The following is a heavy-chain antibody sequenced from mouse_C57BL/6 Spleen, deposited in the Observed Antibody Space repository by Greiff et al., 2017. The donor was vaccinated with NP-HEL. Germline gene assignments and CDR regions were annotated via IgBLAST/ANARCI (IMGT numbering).Heavy chain of an antibody. CDR2: IDPSDSYT. D-gene: IGHD2-1*01. CDR1: GYTFTSYW. CDR3: ARRGGNPYAMDY. V-gene: IGHV1-50*01. J-gene: IGHJ4*01. Sequence: QVQLQQPGAELVKPGASVKLSCKASGYTFTSYWMQWVKQRPGQGLEWIGEIDPSDSYTNYNQKFKGKATLTVDTSSSTAYMQLSSLTSEDSAVYYCARRGGNPYAMDYWGQGTSVTVSS.